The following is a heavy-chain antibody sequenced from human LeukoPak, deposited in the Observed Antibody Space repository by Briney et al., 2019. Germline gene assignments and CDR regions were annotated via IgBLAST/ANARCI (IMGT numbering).Heavy chain of an antibody. J-gene: IGHJ5*02. D-gene: IGHD6-19*01. V-gene: IGHV3-48*04. CDR3: ARGVSGWYGWFDP. Sequence: GGSLRLSCEVSGSTFSSYPMNWVRQAPGKGLEWVSYISSGGSTIYYADSVKGRFTISRDNAKNTLYLQMNSLRAEDTAVYYCARGVSGWYGWFDPWGQGTLVTVSS. CDR1: GSTFSSYP. CDR2: ISSGGSTI.